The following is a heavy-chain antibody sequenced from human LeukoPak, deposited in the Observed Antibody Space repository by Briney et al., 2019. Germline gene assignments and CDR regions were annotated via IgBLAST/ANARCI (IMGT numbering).Heavy chain of an antibody. V-gene: IGHV1-2*02. D-gene: IGHD3-3*01. J-gene: IGHJ6*03. CDR1: GYTFTGYY. CDR3: ARTYYDFWSGYYRELYYYYMDV. Sequence: GASVKVSCKASGYTFTGYYMHWVRQAPGQGLEWMGWINPNSGGTNYAQKFQGRVTMTRDTSISTAYMELSRLRSDDTAVYYCARTYYDFWSGYYRELYYYYMDVWGTGTTVTVSS. CDR2: INPNSGGT.